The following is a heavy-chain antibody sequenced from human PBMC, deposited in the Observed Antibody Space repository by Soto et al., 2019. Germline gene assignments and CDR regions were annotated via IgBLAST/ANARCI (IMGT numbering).Heavy chain of an antibody. CDR1: GFTFSSYA. D-gene: IGHD2-15*01. V-gene: IGHV3-30*01. Sequence: PGGSLRLSCAASGFTFSSYAMHWVRQAPGKGLEKVAVISYDGSNKYYADSVKGRFTISRDNSKNTLYLQMNSLRAEDTAVYYCAREEVAYCSGGSCYAPGYFQHWGQGTLVTVSS. CDR3: AREEVAYCSGGSCYAPGYFQH. J-gene: IGHJ1*01. CDR2: ISYDGSNK.